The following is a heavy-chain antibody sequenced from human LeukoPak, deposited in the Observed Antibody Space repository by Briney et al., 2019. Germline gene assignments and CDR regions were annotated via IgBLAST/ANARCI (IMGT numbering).Heavy chain of an antibody. CDR1: GFTFSSYA. J-gene: IGHJ4*02. Sequence: GRSLRLSCAASGFTFSSYAMHWVRQAPGKGLEWVAVMSYDGSKKYYADSVKGRFTVSRDNSKNTLHLQMNSLRAEDTAVYYCARAGDDGDYAFYWGQGTLVTVSS. CDR3: ARAGDDGDYAFY. CDR2: MSYDGSKK. V-gene: IGHV3-30-3*01. D-gene: IGHD4-17*01.